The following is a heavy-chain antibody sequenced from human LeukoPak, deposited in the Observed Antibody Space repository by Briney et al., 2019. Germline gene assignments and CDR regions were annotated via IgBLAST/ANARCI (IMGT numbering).Heavy chain of an antibody. V-gene: IGHV4-59*04. CDR1: DGSISSYY. CDR3: ARQVVAVAGTGYFDY. D-gene: IGHD6-19*01. Sequence: PSETLSLTCTVSDGSISSYYWSWIRQPPGKGLERLGYIYYSGSTYYNASLKSRGTISVDTSKNQFSLKLNSVTAADTAVYFCARQVVAVAGTGYFDYWGQGTLVTVSS. CDR2: IYYSGST. J-gene: IGHJ4*02.